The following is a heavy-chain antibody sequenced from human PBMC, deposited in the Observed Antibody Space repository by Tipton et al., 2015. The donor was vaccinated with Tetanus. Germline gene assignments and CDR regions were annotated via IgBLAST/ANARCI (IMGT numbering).Heavy chain of an antibody. Sequence: QSGAEVKKPGESLKISCKGSGYSFTSYWIGWVRQMPGKGLEWMGIIYPGDSDTRYSPSFQGQVTISADKSISTAYLQWSSLKASDTAMYCCARRCGGDCYSWYFDLWGRGTLVTVSS. CDR2: IYPGDSDT. J-gene: IGHJ2*01. V-gene: IGHV5-51*01. CDR3: ARRCGGDCYSWYFDL. D-gene: IGHD2-21*02. CDR1: GYSFTSYW.